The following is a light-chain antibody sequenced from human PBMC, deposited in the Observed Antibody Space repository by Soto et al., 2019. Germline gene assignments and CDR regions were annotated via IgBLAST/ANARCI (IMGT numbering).Light chain of an antibody. CDR1: SSDVGNGQY. CDR3: SSYTASSTFV. CDR2: EAS. Sequence: ALTQPASVSGSPGQSITISCTGTSSDVGNGQYVSWYQQCPGKAPKLMIYEASNRPSGVSNRFSASKSGNTASLTISGLQAEDEGDYYCSSYTASSTFVFGTGTKVTVL. V-gene: IGLV2-14*01. J-gene: IGLJ1*01.